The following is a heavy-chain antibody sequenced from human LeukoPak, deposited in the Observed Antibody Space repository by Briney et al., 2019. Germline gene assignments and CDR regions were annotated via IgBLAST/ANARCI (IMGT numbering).Heavy chain of an antibody. CDR3: AREDSPGVFDY. J-gene: IGHJ4*02. D-gene: IGHD2-15*01. CDR2: IYSGGST. V-gene: IGHV3-53*01. CDR1: GFTVGSNY. Sequence: GGSLRLSCAASGFTVGSNYMSWVRQAPGKGLEWVSVIYSGGSTYYADSVKGRFTISRDNSKNTLYLQMNSLRAEDTAVYYCAREDSPGVFDYWGQGTLVTVSS.